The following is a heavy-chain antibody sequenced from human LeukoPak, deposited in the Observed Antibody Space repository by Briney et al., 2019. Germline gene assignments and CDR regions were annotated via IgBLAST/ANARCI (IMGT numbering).Heavy chain of an antibody. CDR2: IIPIFGTA. J-gene: IGHJ4*02. Sequence: ASVKVSCKASGGTFSSYAISWVRQAPGRGLEWMGRIIPIFGTANYAQKFQGRVTITTDESTSTAYMELSSLRSEDTAVYYCARGRGYCSGGSCYSVFDYWGQGTLVTVSS. CDR3: ARGRGYCSGGSCYSVFDY. CDR1: GGTFSSYA. D-gene: IGHD2-15*01. V-gene: IGHV1-69*05.